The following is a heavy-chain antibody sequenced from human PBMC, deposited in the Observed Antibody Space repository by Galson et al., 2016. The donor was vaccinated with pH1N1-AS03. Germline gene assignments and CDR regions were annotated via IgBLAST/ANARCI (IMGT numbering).Heavy chain of an antibody. CDR3: AGLVGGSLDY. J-gene: IGHJ4*02. V-gene: IGHV4-61*02. Sequence: TLSLTCTVSGDSVSGGTYYWSWIRQPAGKGLQWIGRVYTSGSTNYNPSLKSRVTMSVDISKNQFSLKLNSVTAADTAVYYCAGLVGGSLDYWGQGTLVTVSS. CDR2: VYTSGST. CDR1: GDSVSGGTYY. D-gene: IGHD1-26*01.